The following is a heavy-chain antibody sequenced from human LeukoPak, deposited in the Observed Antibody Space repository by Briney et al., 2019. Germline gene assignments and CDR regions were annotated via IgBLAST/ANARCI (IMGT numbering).Heavy chain of an antibody. Sequence: TSETLSLTCNVSGGSISGYHWSWIRQPPGKGLEWLGYIYYSGSSNYNPSLKSRVTISVDTSKNQFSLKLSSVTAADTAVYYCARVPRSYYYYYYMDVWGKGTTVTVSS. J-gene: IGHJ6*03. CDR3: ARVPRSYYYYYYMDV. CDR2: IYYSGSS. CDR1: GGSISGYH. V-gene: IGHV4-59*01.